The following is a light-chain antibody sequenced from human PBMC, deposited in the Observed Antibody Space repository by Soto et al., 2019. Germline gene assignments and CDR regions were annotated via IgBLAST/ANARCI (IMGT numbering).Light chain of an antibody. J-gene: IGLJ3*02. V-gene: IGLV1-51*01. CDR3: GTWDSSLSVVV. CDR2: DNN. Sequence: QSVLTQPPSVSAAPGQKVTISCSGSTSNIGNNYVSWYQQLPGTAPKLLIYDNNERPSGIPDRCSVSKSGTSATLGITGLQTGDEADYYCGTWDSSLSVVVFGGGTKLTVL. CDR1: TSNIGNNY.